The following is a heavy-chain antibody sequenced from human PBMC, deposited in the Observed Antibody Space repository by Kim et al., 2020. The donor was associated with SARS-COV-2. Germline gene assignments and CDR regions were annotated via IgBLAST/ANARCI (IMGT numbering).Heavy chain of an antibody. CDR1: GGTFSRYV. V-gene: IGHV1-69*13. CDR2: IIPIFGTA. D-gene: IGHD5-12*01. Sequence: SVKVSCKASGGTFSRYVIGWVRQAPGQGLEWMGGIIPIFGTANYAQKFQGRVTITADESTRTDYMELSSLSSEDTAVYYCARANLGYSGYDPRDYYNYGMDVWGQGTTVTVSS. CDR3: ARANLGYSGYDPRDYYNYGMDV. J-gene: IGHJ6*02.